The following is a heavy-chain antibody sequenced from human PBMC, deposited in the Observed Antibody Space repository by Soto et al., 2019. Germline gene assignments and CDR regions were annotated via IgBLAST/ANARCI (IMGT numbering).Heavy chain of an antibody. CDR3: ARVRCSSTSCLAAYYYGMDV. CDR1: GYSISSGYY. CDR2: IYHSGST. Sequence: SETLSLTCAVSGYSISSGYYWGWIRQPPGKGLGWIGSIYHSGSTYYNPSLKSRVTISVDTSKNQFSLTLSSVTAADTALYYCARVRCSSTSCLAAYYYGMDVWGQGTTVTVSS. J-gene: IGHJ6*02. V-gene: IGHV4-38-2*01. D-gene: IGHD2-2*01.